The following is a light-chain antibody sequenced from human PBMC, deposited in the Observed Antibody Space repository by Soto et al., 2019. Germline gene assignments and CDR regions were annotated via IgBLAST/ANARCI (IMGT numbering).Light chain of an antibody. J-gene: IGLJ1*01. Sequence: QSVLTQPPSASGTPGQRVTISCSGSGSNIGSNTVDWYQQLPGTAPKLLIYSNNQRPSGVPDRFSGSKSGTSVSLAISGLQSEDEADYYCAACDDSLNGRLFGTGTNLTVL. V-gene: IGLV1-44*01. CDR3: AACDDSLNGRL. CDR2: SNN. CDR1: GSNIGSNT.